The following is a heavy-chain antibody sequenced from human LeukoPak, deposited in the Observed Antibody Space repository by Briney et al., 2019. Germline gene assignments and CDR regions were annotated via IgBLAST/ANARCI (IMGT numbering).Heavy chain of an antibody. D-gene: IGHD5-18*01. V-gene: IGHV3-23*01. CDR2: VSGSGDST. J-gene: IGHJ4*02. Sequence: GGSLRLSCSTSGFTFSNYAMTWVRQAPGMGLEWVSLVSGSGDSTYYADSVKGRFTISRDNSKNMLYLQMNRLRAEDTAIYYCAKDTGYNYGYDYWGQGTLATVSS. CDR3: AKDTGYNYGYDY. CDR1: GFTFSNYA.